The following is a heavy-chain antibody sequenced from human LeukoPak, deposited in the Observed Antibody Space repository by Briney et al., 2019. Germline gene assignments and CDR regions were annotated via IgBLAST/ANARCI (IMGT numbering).Heavy chain of an antibody. Sequence: PGGSLRLSCAASGFTFSSYSMNWVRQAPGKGLEWVSSISSSSSYIYYADSVKGRFTIPRDNAKNSLYLQMNSLRAEDTAVYYCARAALVGATLYYFDYWDQGTLVTVSS. D-gene: IGHD1-26*01. J-gene: IGHJ4*02. CDR1: GFTFSSYS. CDR2: ISSSSSYI. V-gene: IGHV3-21*01. CDR3: ARAALVGATLYYFDY.